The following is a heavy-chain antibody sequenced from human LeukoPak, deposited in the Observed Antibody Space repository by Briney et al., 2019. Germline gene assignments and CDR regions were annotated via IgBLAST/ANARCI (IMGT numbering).Heavy chain of an antibody. CDR2: IYWDDDE. V-gene: IGHV2-5*02. CDR1: GFSLSTSGVG. J-gene: IGHJ6*01. Sequence: SGPTLVKPTQTLTLTCSFSGFSLSTSGVGVGWIRQPPGKALEWLALIYWDDDERYSPSLRSRLTITKDTSKNQVVLTLSKMDPVDTATYFCARIRVAVTGESHYYALDVWGQGTTVTVSS. D-gene: IGHD6-19*01. CDR3: ARIRVAVTGESHYYALDV.